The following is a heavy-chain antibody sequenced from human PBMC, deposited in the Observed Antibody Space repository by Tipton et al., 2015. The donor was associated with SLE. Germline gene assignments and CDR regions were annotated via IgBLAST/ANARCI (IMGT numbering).Heavy chain of an antibody. CDR2: IIPIFGTA. Sequence: QSGPEVKKPGSSVKVSCKASGGTFTNYAVSWVRQAPGQGLEWMGGIIPIFGTANYAQKFQDRVTITTDESTNTAYMELSSLRSEGAALYYCHPLCYSFYYGMVLWGPGTTVGVSS. V-gene: IGHV1-69*05. J-gene: IGHJ6*02. CDR1: GGTFTNYA. CDR3: HPLCYSFYYGMVL. D-gene: IGHD2-21*01.